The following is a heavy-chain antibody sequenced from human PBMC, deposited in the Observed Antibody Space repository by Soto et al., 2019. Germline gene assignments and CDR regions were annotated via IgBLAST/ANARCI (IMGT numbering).Heavy chain of an antibody. CDR2: ISGSGGST. CDR1: GFTFSSFA. CDR3: ADGGRYPYY. Sequence: EMQLLESGGGLVQPGGSLRLSCAASGFTFSSFAMSWVRQAPGKGLDWVSAISGSGGSTYSADSVKGRFTISRDNSKNTVYLQMTSLRAEDTAVYYCADGGRYPYYWGPGTLVTVSS. V-gene: IGHV3-23*01. D-gene: IGHD1-26*01. J-gene: IGHJ4*02.